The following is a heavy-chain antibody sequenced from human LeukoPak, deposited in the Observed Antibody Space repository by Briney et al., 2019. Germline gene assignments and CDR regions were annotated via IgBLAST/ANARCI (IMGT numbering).Heavy chain of an antibody. CDR1: GFTFSSYA. Sequence: PGGSLRLSCAASGFTFSSYAMSWVCQAPGKGLEWVSAISGSGGSTYYADSVKGRFTISRDNSKNTLYLQMNSLRAEDTAVYYCAKGLLRYFDWLLSHWGQGTLVTVSS. CDR3: AKGLLRYFDWLLSH. J-gene: IGHJ4*02. CDR2: ISGSGGST. D-gene: IGHD3-9*01. V-gene: IGHV3-23*01.